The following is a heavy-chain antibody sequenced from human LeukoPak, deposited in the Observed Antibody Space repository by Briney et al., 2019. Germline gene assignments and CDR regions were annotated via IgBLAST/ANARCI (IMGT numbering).Heavy chain of an antibody. Sequence: KPSETLSLTCTVSGGSISSYYWSWIRQPPGKGLEWIGYIYYSGSTNYNPSLKSRVTISVDTSKNQFSLKLSSVAAADTAVYYCATGHSSGYYYNWFDPWGQGTLVTVSS. V-gene: IGHV4-59*12. D-gene: IGHD3-22*01. CDR2: IYYSGST. CDR3: ATGHSSGYYYNWFDP. CDR1: GGSISSYY. J-gene: IGHJ5*02.